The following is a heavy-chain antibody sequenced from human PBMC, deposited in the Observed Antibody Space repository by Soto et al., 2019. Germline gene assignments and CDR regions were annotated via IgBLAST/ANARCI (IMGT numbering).Heavy chain of an antibody. D-gene: IGHD1-26*01. Sequence: SETLSLTCTVSGGSISSYYWSWIRQPPGKGLEWIGYIYYSGSTNYNPSLRSRVTISVDTSKNQFSLKLSSVTAADTAVYYCARTRTNLGXSDYWGQGTLVTVSS. CDR3: ARTRTNLGXSDY. CDR2: IYYSGST. V-gene: IGHV4-59*01. CDR1: GGSISSYY. J-gene: IGHJ4*02.